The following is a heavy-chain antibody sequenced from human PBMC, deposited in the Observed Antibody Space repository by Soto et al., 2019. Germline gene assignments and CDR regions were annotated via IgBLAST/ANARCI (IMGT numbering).Heavy chain of an antibody. CDR2: ISAFNGDT. D-gene: IGHD6-25*01. J-gene: IGHJ4*02. CDR3: AREAGWQRMVPYD. V-gene: IGHV1-18*04. Sequence: QVQLVQSGTEVKKPGASVNVSCKAFGYTFTSYGFSWVRQVPGQGLEGLGWISAFNGDTQYSQTMKGRRTVTTDTATTTVHMELRSLTPADTAVYYCAREAGWQRMVPYDWGQGTLVTVS. CDR1: GYTFTSYG.